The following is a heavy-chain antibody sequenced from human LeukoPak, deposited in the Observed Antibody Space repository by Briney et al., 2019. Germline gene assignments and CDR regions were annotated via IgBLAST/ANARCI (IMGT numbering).Heavy chain of an antibody. D-gene: IGHD3-3*01. CDR2: MNPNSGNT. CDR3: ARARLVWSGYNYYMDV. CDR1: GYTFTGYY. Sequence: ASVKVSCKASGYTFTGYYMHWVRQAPGQGLEWMGWMNPNSGNTGYAQKFQGRVTITRNTSISTAYMELSSLRSEDTAVYYCARARLVWSGYNYYMDVWGKGTTVTVSS. V-gene: IGHV1-8*03. J-gene: IGHJ6*03.